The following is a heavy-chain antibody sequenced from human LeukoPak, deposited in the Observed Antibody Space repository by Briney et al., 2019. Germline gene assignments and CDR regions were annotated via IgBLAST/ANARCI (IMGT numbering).Heavy chain of an antibody. J-gene: IGHJ4*02. Sequence: SETLSLTCTVSGGSIRSYYWSWIRQPPGKGLEWIGYIYYTGVTNYSPSLKSRVTISVDTSKNQFSLRLSSVTAADTAVYYCARVTGYVMEDYFDYWGQGTLVTVSS. CDR3: ARVTGYVMEDYFDY. V-gene: IGHV4-59*01. CDR2: IYYTGVT. CDR1: GGSIRSYY. D-gene: IGHD1-1*01.